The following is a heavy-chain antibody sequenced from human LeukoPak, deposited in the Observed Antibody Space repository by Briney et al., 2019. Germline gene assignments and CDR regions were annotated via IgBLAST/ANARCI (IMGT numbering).Heavy chain of an antibody. Sequence: KTGGSLRLSCAASGFTFSSYSMNWVRQAPGKGLEWVSSISSSSSYIYYADSVKGRFTISRDNAKNSLYLQMNSLRAEDTAVYYCARDLPEAKYFYWGQGTLVTVSS. CDR2: ISSSSSYI. CDR3: ARDLPEAKYFY. D-gene: IGHD2-2*01. CDR1: GFTFSSYS. V-gene: IGHV3-21*04. J-gene: IGHJ4*02.